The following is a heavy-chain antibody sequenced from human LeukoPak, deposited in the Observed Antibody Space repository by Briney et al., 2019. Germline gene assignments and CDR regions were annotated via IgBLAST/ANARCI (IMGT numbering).Heavy chain of an antibody. V-gene: IGHV3-30-3*01. Sequence: PGGSLRLSCAVSGFTFSSFAVHWVRQAPGKGLEWVAVISYDGSKTYYADSVKGRFTISRDNSKNTVYLQMNSLSTEDTAMYYCARENRDWEVPHWGQGTLVTVSS. D-gene: IGHD1-26*01. CDR2: ISYDGSKT. CDR3: ARENRDWEVPH. CDR1: GFTFSSFA. J-gene: IGHJ4*02.